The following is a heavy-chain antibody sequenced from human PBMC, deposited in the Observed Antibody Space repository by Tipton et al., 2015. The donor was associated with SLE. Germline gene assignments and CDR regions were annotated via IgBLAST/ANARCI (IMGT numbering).Heavy chain of an antibody. Sequence: TLSLTCAVSAYSISSGYYWGWVRQPPGKGLEWIGSIYHSESAYYNPSLKSRVTMSVDTSKNQFSLKLSSVTAADTAVYYCARLPLGDGQFYFDFWGQGTLVTVSS. CDR1: AYSISSGYY. J-gene: IGHJ4*02. CDR2: IYHSESA. D-gene: IGHD3-16*01. CDR3: ARLPLGDGQFYFDF. V-gene: IGHV4-38-2*01.